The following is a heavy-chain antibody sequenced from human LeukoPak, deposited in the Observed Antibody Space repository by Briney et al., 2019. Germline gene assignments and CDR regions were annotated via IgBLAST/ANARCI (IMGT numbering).Heavy chain of an antibody. CDR1: GFTFSSYA. Sequence: PGGSLRLSCAASGFTFSSYAMSWVRQAPGKGLEWVSAISGSGGSTYYADSVKGRFTISRDNSKNWLYLKRNSLRAGDTAVYYCARDPWTRVFNMWGQGTMVTV. J-gene: IGHJ3*02. V-gene: IGHV3-23*01. CDR3: ARDPWTRVFNM. CDR2: ISGSGGST. D-gene: IGHD1-1*01.